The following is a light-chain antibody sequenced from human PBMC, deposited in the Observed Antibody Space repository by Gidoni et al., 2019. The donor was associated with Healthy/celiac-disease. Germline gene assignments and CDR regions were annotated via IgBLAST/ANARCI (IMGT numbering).Light chain of an antibody. CDR1: QSVSSSD. J-gene: IGKJ5*01. V-gene: IGKV3-20*01. Sequence: ELVLTQSPAPLSLSHGERATLSCRASQSVSSSDLAWYQQKPGQAPRLLIYGASSRATGIPERFSGSGSGTDFTLTISRLEPEDFAVYYCQQYGSSLLFGQGTRLEIK. CDR3: QQYGSSLL. CDR2: GAS.